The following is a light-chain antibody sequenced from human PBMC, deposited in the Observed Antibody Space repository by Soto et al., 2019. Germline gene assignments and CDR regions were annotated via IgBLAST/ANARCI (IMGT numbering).Light chain of an antibody. CDR3: QQYGSSRWT. CDR1: QSVTSSF. CDR2: GAS. Sequence: EIVLTQSPGTLSLSTGEGATLSCRASQSVTSSFLGWYQQKPGQAPRLLIYGASSRAAGIPDRFSGSGSGADFTLTISRLEPEDFAVYYCQQYGSSRWTFGQGTKVEVK. J-gene: IGKJ1*01. V-gene: IGKV3-20*01.